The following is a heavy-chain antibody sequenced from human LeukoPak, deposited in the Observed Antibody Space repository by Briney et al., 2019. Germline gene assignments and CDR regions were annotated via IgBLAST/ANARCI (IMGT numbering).Heavy chain of an antibody. J-gene: IGHJ4*02. CDR1: GFTFSSYA. D-gene: IGHD2-2*01. V-gene: IGHV3-30*04. CDR2: ISYDGSNK. CDR3: ARGGVVPAANPKYFDY. Sequence: GGSLRLSCAASGFTFSSYAMHWVRQAPGKGLEWVAVISYDGSNKYYAHSEKGRFTISRDNSKNTLYLQMNSLRAEDTGVYYCARGGVVPAANPKYFDYWGQGTLVTVSS.